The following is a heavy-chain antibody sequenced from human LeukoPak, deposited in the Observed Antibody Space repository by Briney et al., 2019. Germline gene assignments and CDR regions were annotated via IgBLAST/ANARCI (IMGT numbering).Heavy chain of an antibody. CDR2: ISYDGSNK. J-gene: IGHJ4*02. Sequence: GGSLRLSCAASGFTFSSYAMHWVRQAPGKGLEWVAVISYDGSNKYYADSVKGRFTISRDNSKNTLYLQMNSLRVEDTAVYYCARDHFDYWGQGTLVTVSS. CDR1: GFTFSSYA. CDR3: ARDHFDY. V-gene: IGHV3-30-3*01.